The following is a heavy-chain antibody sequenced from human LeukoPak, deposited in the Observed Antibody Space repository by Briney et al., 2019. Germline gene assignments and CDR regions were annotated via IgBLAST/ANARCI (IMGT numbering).Heavy chain of an antibody. D-gene: IGHD1-1*01. CDR2: ISSGSTYI. CDR1: GFSFSSYS. V-gene: IGHV3-21*06. J-gene: IGHJ4*02. CDR3: ARGRTWTFDY. Sequence: GGSLRLSCAASGFSFSSYSINWVRQAPGKGLEWVSSISSGSTYIYYADSVKGRFTISRDNAKNSLYLQMNSLRAEDTAVYYCARGRTWTFDYWGQGTLVTVSS.